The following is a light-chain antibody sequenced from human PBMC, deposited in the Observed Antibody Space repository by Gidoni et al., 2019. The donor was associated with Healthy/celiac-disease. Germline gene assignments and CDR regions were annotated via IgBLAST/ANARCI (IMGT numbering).Light chain of an antibody. J-gene: IGKJ3*01. Sequence: EIVLTHSTGNLSLSPGERATLSCRASQSVSSSYLAWYQQKPGQAPRLLIYGASSRATGIPDRFSGSVSGTDFTLTSSRLEPEDFAVYYCQQYGSSPPFTFGPGTKVDIK. CDR3: QQYGSSPPFT. CDR1: QSVSSSY. CDR2: GAS. V-gene: IGKV3-20*01.